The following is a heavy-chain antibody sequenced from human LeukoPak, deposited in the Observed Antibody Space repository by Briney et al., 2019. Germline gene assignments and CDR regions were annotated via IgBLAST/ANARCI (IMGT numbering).Heavy chain of an antibody. V-gene: IGHV4-34*01. D-gene: IGHD2-15*01. CDR2: INHSGAT. Sequence: SETLSLTCAVYGGSFSGYYWSWIRQPPGKGLEWIGEINHSGATNCNPSLKSRVTISVDTSKNQFSLKLSSVTAADTAVYYCAREIVVVVAASHNWFDPWGQGTLVTVSS. CDR1: GGSFSGYY. CDR3: AREIVVVVAASHNWFDP. J-gene: IGHJ5*02.